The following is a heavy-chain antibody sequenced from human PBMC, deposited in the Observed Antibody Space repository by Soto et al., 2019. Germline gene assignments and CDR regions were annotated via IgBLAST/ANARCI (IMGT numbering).Heavy chain of an antibody. CDR2: INPNSGGT. D-gene: IGHD3-22*01. J-gene: IGHJ3*02. CDR3: AREDSSGPQNPTDAFDI. V-gene: IGHV1-2*04. Sequence: GASVKVSCKASGYTFTGYYMHWVRQAPGQGLEWMGWINPNSGGTNYAQKFQGWVTMTRDTSISTAYMELSRLRSDDTAVYYCAREDSSGPQNPTDAFDIWGQGTMVTVSS. CDR1: GYTFTGYY.